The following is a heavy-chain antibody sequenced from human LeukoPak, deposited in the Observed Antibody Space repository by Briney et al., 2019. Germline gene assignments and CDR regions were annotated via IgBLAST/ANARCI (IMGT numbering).Heavy chain of an antibody. CDR1: GYTFTSYD. D-gene: IGHD5-24*01. CDR3: ARVVVRDANNYKDY. V-gene: IGHV1-8*01. Sequence: ASVKVSCKASGYTFTSYDINWVRQATGQGLEWMGWMNPHSGNTGYAQNFQGRVTMTRNTSIRTAYMELSSLRSEDTAVYYCARVVVRDANNYKDYWGQGTLVTVSS. CDR2: MNPHSGNT. J-gene: IGHJ4*02.